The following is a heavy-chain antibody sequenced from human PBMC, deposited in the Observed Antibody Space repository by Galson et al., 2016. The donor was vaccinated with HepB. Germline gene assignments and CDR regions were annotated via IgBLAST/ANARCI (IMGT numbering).Heavy chain of an antibody. Sequence: SVKVSCKASGYSFTGYYMHWVRQAPGQGLEWMGWINPNSGGTNYAQKFQGWVTMTRDTSISTAYMELSRLRSCDSAVYYCARGSCSGGSCYAPAGYYYYYGLDVGGQGTTVTVPS. CDR1: GYSFTGYY. CDR2: INPNSGGT. CDR3: ARGSCSGGSCYAPAGYYYYYGLDV. J-gene: IGHJ6*02. D-gene: IGHD2-15*01. V-gene: IGHV1-2*04.